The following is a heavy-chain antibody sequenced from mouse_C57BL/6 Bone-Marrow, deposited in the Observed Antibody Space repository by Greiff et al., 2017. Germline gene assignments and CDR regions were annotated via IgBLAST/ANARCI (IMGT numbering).Heavy chain of an antibody. J-gene: IGHJ2*01. CDR2: IYIGNGYT. D-gene: IGHD1-1*01. V-gene: IGHV1-58*01. CDR3: ARSDYYYGSSYPDY. Sequence: EVQLQESGAELVRPGSSVKMSCKTSGYTFPSYGINWVKQRPGQGLEWIGYIYIGNGYTEYNEKFKGKATLTSDTSSSTAYMHLSSLTSEDSAIYFCARSDYYYGSSYPDYWGQGTTLTVSS. CDR1: GYTFPSYG.